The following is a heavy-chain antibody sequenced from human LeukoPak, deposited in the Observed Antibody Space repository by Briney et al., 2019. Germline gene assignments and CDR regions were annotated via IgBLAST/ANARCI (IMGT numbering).Heavy chain of an antibody. CDR2: ISYDGSNK. CDR3: ARDGSSSWYGQDYYYYGMDV. D-gene: IGHD6-13*01. J-gene: IGHJ6*02. Sequence: PGRSLRLSCAASGFTFSGYSLHWVRQAPGKGLEWVAVISYDGSNKYYAESVEGRFTISRDNSKNTLYLQMNSLRPEDTAVFYCARDGSSSWYGQDYYYYGMDVWAKGPRLPSP. V-gene: IGHV3-30*04. CDR1: GFTFSGYS.